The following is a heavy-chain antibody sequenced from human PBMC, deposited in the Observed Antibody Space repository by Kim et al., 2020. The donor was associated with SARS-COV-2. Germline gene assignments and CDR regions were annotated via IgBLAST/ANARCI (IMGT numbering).Heavy chain of an antibody. D-gene: IGHD3-10*01. V-gene: IGHV3-23*01. CDR1: GFIFSSYG. Sequence: GGSLRLSCAASGFIFSSYGMSWVRQAPGKGLDWDAALTDSGGTTHYADSVKGRFTISRDNPNNILYLQMSSLRVEDTAVYYCAKHWGSGTYYNFLDYWGQGTLVTVSS. CDR2: LTDSGGTT. J-gene: IGHJ4*02. CDR3: AKHWGSGTYYNFLDY.